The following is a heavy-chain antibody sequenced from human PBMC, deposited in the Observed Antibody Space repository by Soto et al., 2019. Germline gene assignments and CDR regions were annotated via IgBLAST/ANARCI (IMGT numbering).Heavy chain of an antibody. D-gene: IGHD3-3*01. CDR3: ARDPSRDGNNYDGFALDI. J-gene: IGHJ3*02. CDR1: GYTFTNYG. V-gene: IGHV1-18*01. Sequence: QVQLVQSGGEVKKPGASVKVSCKTSGYTFTNYGISWVRQAPGQGLEWMGWISAYNGYTNYAQKLEGRVTMTTDTSTSTAYMELRSLRTDDTAVYYCARDPSRDGNNYDGFALDIWGQGTMVTVSS. CDR2: ISAYNGYT.